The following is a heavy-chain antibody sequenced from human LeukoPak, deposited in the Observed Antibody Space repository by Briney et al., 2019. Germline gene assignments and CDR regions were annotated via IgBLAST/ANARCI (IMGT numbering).Heavy chain of an antibody. CDR3: AKEGYYDSSGYYSN. Sequence: GGSLRLSCAASGFTFSRNWMIWVRQAPGKRLEWVANINQDGSEKYYVDSVKGRFTISRDNAKNSLFLQMNSLRAEDTAVYYCAKEGYYDSSGYYSNWGQGTLVTVSS. CDR1: GFTFSRNW. J-gene: IGHJ4*02. D-gene: IGHD3-22*01. CDR2: INQDGSEK. V-gene: IGHV3-7*03.